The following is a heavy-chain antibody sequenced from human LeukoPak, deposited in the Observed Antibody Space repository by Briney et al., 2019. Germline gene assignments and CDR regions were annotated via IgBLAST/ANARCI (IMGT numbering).Heavy chain of an antibody. V-gene: IGHV1-24*01. Sequence: GASVKVSCKVSGYTLTELSMHWVRQAPGKGLEWMGGFDPEDGETIYAQKFQGRVTMTEDTSTDTAYMELSSLRSEDTAVYYCATTPLYGSGSYSYFDYWGQGTLVTVSS. CDR1: GYTLTELS. CDR2: FDPEDGET. J-gene: IGHJ4*02. D-gene: IGHD3-10*01. CDR3: ATTPLYGSGSYSYFDY.